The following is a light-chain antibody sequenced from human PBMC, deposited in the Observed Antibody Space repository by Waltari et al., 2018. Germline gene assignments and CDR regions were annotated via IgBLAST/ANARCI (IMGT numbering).Light chain of an antibody. J-gene: IGKJ1*01. V-gene: IGKV3-11*01. CDR1: QSVVNY. Sequence: EIVLTQSPGTLSLSPGERATLSCRASQSVVNYLAWYQQKPGQAPRLLISGASNRATGIPARFSGIGSWTDFTLTISSLEPEDFAVYYCQQRSNWPGTFGQGTKVEIK. CDR3: QQRSNWPGT. CDR2: GAS.